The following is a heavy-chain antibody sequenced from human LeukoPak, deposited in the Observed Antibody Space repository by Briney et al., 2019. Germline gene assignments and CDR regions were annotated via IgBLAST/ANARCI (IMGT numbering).Heavy chain of an antibody. CDR3: ARDAGPTYYYGSRGRDGFDY. V-gene: IGHV1-46*01. D-gene: IGHD3-22*01. CDR2: INPSGGST. CDR1: GYTFTSYY. Sequence: ASVKVSCKASGYTFTSYYMHWVRQAPGQGLEWMGIINPSGGSTSYAQKFQGRVTMTRDMSTSTVYMELSSLRSEDTAVYYCARDAGPTYYYGSRGRDGFDYWGQGTLVTVSS. J-gene: IGHJ4*02.